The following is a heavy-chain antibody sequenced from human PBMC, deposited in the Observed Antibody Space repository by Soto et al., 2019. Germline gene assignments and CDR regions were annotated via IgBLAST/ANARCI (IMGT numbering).Heavy chain of an antibody. CDR3: ARGQGLSYGSSGLDI. V-gene: IGHV3-21*01. Sequence: EVQLVESGGGLVKPGGSLRLSCVGSGFTFSSYNINWVRQAPGKGLERVSSISTSSTYIFYTDSVKDRFTISRDNAKNSLYLQMNSLRGEDTAVYFCARGQGLSYGSSGLDIWGLGTMVTVSS. J-gene: IGHJ3*02. D-gene: IGHD3-16*01. CDR1: GFTFSSYN. CDR2: ISTSSTYI.